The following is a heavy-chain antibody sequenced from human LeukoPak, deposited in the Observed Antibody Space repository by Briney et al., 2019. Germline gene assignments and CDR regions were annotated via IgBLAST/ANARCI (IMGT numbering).Heavy chain of an antibody. D-gene: IGHD5-24*01. CDR1: GFTFSSYS. J-gene: IGHJ4*02. V-gene: IGHV3-48*01. CDR2: ISSSSSTI. Sequence: GGSLRLSCAASGFTFSSYSMNWVRQAPGKGLEWVSYISSSSSTIYYADSVKGRFTISRDNSKNTLYLQMNSLRAEDTAVYYCTSANYGPAYWGQGTLVTVSS. CDR3: TSANYGPAY.